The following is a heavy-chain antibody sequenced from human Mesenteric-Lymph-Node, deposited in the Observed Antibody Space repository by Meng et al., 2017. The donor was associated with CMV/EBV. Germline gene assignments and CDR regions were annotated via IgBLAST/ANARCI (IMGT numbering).Heavy chain of an antibody. Sequence: GGSLRLSCAASGFTFSSYGMHWVRQAPGKGLEWVSSFTSSSYIYYADSVKGRFTISRDNAKNSLCLQMNSLRVEDTAVYYCSRGLGATTTEYGMDVWGQGTTVTVSS. CDR1: GFTFSSYG. CDR2: FTSSSYI. V-gene: IGHV3-21*01. CDR3: SRGLGATTTEYGMDV. J-gene: IGHJ6*02. D-gene: IGHD1-14*01.